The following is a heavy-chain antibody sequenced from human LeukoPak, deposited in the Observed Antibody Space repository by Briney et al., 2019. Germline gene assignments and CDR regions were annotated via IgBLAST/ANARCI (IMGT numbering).Heavy chain of an antibody. CDR2: IYINGDT. CDR3: AKAGRTFAS. CDR1: GDSISSFY. Sequence: PSETLSLTCTVSGDSISSFYWSWIRQAPGKGLECIGFIYINGDTSYNPSLKGRATLSLDTSKNQFSLRLTSVTAADTAVYYCAKAGRTFASWGPGTLVTVSS. V-gene: IGHV4-4*09. D-gene: IGHD1-7*01. J-gene: IGHJ5*02.